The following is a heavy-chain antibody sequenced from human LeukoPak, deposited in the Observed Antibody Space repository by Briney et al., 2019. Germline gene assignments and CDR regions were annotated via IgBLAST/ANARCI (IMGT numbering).Heavy chain of an antibody. D-gene: IGHD3-22*01. CDR1: GFTFSSYA. Sequence: PGRSLRLSCAASGFTFSSYAMHWVRQAPGKGLEWVAVISYDGSNKYYADSVKGRFTISRDNSKNTLYLQMNSLRAEDTAVYYCARDMIAVAKPKNWFDPWGQGTLVTVSS. J-gene: IGHJ5*02. V-gene: IGHV3-30-3*01. CDR2: ISYDGSNK. CDR3: ARDMIAVAKPKNWFDP.